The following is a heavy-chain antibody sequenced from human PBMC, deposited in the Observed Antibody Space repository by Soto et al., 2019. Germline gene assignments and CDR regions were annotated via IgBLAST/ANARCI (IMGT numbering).Heavy chain of an antibody. Sequence: GASVKVSCKASGGTFSSYAISRVRQAPGQGLEWMGGIIPIFGTANYAQKFQGRVTITADESTSTAYMELSSLRSEDTAVYYCARDWGIGYCSSTSCSGEGWFDPWGQGTLVTVSS. J-gene: IGHJ5*02. D-gene: IGHD2-2*01. CDR1: GGTFSSYA. V-gene: IGHV1-69*13. CDR3: ARDWGIGYCSSTSCSGEGWFDP. CDR2: IIPIFGTA.